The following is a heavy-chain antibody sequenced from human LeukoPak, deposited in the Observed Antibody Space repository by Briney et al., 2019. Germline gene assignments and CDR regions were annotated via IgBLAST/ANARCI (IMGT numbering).Heavy chain of an antibody. J-gene: IGHJ5*02. D-gene: IGHD2-15*01. CDR1: GVSISSYY. CDR3: ARQARYCSGGSCYSSWFDP. V-gene: IGHV4-59*08. Sequence: SETLSLTCTVSGVSISSYYWSWVRQPPGKGLEWIGYIYYSGSTNYNPSLKSRVTISVDTSKNQFSLKLSSVTAADTAVYYCARQARYCSGGSCYSSWFDPWGQGTLVTVSS. CDR2: IYYSGST.